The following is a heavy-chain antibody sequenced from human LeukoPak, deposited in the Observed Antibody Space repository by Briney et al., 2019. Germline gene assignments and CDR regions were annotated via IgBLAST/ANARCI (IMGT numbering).Heavy chain of an antibody. CDR2: IYHSGST. CDR1: GYSISSGYY. J-gene: IGHJ4*02. D-gene: IGHD3-3*01. CDR3: ARDQAVLRFLEWDNDY. Sequence: SETLSLTCTVSGYSISSGYYWGWIRQPPGKGLEWIGSIYHSGSTYYNPSLKSRVTISVDTSKNQFSLKLSSVTAADTAVYYCARDQAVLRFLEWDNDYWGQGTLVTVSS. V-gene: IGHV4-38-2*02.